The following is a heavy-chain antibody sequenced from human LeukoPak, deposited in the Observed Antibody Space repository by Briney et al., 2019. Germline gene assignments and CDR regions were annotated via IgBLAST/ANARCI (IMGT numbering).Heavy chain of an antibody. CDR2: AYYRSKWYY. J-gene: IGHJ6*02. Sequence: SQTLSLTCAISGDSVSSISVAWNWIRQSPSRGLEWLGRAYYRSKWYYEYAVSVKGRININPDPSKNQFSLQLNSVTPEDTAVYYCALARSEYHYGMDVWGQGTTVTVSS. V-gene: IGHV6-1*01. CDR3: ALARSEYHYGMDV. CDR1: GDSVSSISVA.